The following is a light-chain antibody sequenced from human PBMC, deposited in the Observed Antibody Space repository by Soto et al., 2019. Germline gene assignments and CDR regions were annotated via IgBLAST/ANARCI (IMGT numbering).Light chain of an antibody. CDR2: TNN. CDR1: SSNIGTNS. Sequence: QSVLTQPPSASGTPGLGVTISCSGSSSNIGTNSVDWYQQVPGAAPDLLIHTNNQRPSGVTDRFSASKSGASASLAIRGLQSQDEADYYCAAWDDSLQACVFGTGTKLTVL. V-gene: IGLV1-44*01. J-gene: IGLJ1*01. CDR3: AAWDDSLQACV.